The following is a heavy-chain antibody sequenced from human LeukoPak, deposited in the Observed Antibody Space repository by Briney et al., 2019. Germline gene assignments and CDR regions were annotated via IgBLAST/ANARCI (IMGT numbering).Heavy chain of an antibody. V-gene: IGHV3-23*01. D-gene: IGHD3-22*01. CDR3: AKAHREYYYDSSGYYHANWFDP. CDR2: ISGSGGST. Sequence: GGSLRLSCAASGLTFSSYAMSWVRQAPGKGLEWVSAISGSGGSTYYADSVKGRFTISRDNSKNTLYLQMNGLRAEDTAVYYCAKAHREYYYDSSGYYHANWFDPWGQGTLVTVSS. CDR1: GLTFSSYA. J-gene: IGHJ5*02.